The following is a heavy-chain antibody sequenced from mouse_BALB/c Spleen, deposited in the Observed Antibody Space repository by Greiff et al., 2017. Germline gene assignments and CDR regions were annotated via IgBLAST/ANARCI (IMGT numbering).Heavy chain of an antibody. CDR2: ISYSGST. J-gene: IGHJ2*01. CDR1: GYSITSDYA. Sequence: VQLQQSGPGLVKPSQSLSLTCTVTGYSITSDYAWNWIRQFPGNLLEWMGYISYSGSTSYNPSLKGRISITRDTSKNQFFLQLNSVTTEDTATYYCARGTLRPYYFDYWGQGTTLTVSS. D-gene: IGHD2-4*01. CDR3: ARGTLRPYYFDY. V-gene: IGHV3-2*02.